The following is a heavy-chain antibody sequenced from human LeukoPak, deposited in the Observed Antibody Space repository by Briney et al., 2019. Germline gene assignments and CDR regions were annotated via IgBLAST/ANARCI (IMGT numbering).Heavy chain of an antibody. Sequence: PGGSLRLSCAASGFTFSNAWMSWVRQAPGKGVEWVGRIKSKTDGGTTDYAAHVKGRFTISRDDSKNTLYLQMNSLKTEDTAVYYCTTLKDIVVVVAATPDYYYYMDVWGKGTTVTVSS. CDR2: IKSKTDGGTT. J-gene: IGHJ6*03. CDR3: TTLKDIVVVVAATPDYYYYMDV. V-gene: IGHV3-15*01. CDR1: GFTFSNAW. D-gene: IGHD2-15*01.